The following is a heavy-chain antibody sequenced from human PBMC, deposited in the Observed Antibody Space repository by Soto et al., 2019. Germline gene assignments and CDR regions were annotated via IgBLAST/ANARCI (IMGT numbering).Heavy chain of an antibody. CDR3: AREVGFSERQHFDS. J-gene: IGHJ4*02. Sequence: QVQLVQSGAEVKKPGSSVKVSCKASGDTFSRYAISWVRQAPGKGLEWMGGIKPIFGTTNYAQKFRGRVTSTADERTGTAYMELISLRFEVTAVYYCAREVGFSERQHFDSWGQGTLVTVSS. CDR2: IKPIFGTT. D-gene: IGHD3-3*01. CDR1: GDTFSRYA. V-gene: IGHV1-69*01.